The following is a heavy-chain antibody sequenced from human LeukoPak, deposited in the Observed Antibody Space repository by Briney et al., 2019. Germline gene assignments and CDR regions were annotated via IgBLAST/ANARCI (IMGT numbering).Heavy chain of an antibody. CDR2: FDPEDGET. V-gene: IGHV1-24*01. J-gene: IGHJ4*02. CDR3: ARDRPVWVAGTGAFDY. D-gene: IGHD3-16*01. CDR1: GYTLTELS. Sequence: EASVKVSCKVSGYTLTELSMHWVRQAPGKGLEWMGGFDPEDGETIYAQKFQGRVTMTEDTSTDTAYMELSRLRSDDTAVYYCARDRPVWVAGTGAFDYWGQGTLVTVSS.